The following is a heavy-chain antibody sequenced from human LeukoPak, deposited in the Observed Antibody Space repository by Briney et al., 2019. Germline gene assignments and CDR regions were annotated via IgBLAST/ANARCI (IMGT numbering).Heavy chain of an antibody. CDR1: GYTFTSYD. J-gene: IGHJ4*02. CDR2: MNPNSGNT. CDR3: ARGRGSSWPGNY. V-gene: IGHV1-8*03. Sequence: ASVKVSCKASGYTFTSYDINWARQATGQGLEWMGWMNPNSGNTGYAQKFQGRVTITRNTSISTAYMELSSLRSEDTAVYYCARGRGSSWPGNYWGQGTLVTVSS. D-gene: IGHD6-13*01.